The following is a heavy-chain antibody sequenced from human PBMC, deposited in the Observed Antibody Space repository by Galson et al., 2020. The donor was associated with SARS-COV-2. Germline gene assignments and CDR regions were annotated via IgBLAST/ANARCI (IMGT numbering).Heavy chain of an antibody. J-gene: IGHJ3*02. CDR3: ATHLLWFGEFNLDSFDI. Sequence: SETLTLTCTVSGGSISSSSYYWGWIRQPPGKGLEWIGSIYYSGSTYYNPSLKSRVTISVDTSKNQFSLKLSSVTAADTAVYYCATHLLWFGEFNLDSFDIWGQGTMVTVSS. CDR1: GGSISSSSYY. CDR2: IYYSGST. V-gene: IGHV4-39*01. D-gene: IGHD3-10*01.